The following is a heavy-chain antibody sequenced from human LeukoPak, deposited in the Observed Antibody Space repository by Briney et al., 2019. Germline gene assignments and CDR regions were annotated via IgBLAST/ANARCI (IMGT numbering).Heavy chain of an antibody. Sequence: GGSLRLSCAASGFTFSSYWMSWVRQAPGEGLEWVANIKQDGTEKYYMDSVKGRFSISRDNAKNSLYLQMNALRADDTAVYYCARDHGSSGYYLDAFDIWGQGTMVTVSS. D-gene: IGHD3-22*01. J-gene: IGHJ3*02. CDR3: ARDHGSSGYYLDAFDI. CDR2: IKQDGTEK. CDR1: GFTFSSYW. V-gene: IGHV3-7*01.